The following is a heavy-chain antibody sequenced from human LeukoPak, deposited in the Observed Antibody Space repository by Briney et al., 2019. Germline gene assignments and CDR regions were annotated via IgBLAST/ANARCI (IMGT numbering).Heavy chain of an antibody. V-gene: IGHV1-8*01. CDR2: MNPNSGNT. CDR3: ARGVSSSWYHIDY. J-gene: IGHJ4*02. Sequence: ASVKVSCKASGYTSTSYDINWVRQATGQGPEWMGWMNPNSGNTGYAQKFQGRVTMTRNTSISTAYMELSSLRSEDTAVYYCARGVSSSWYHIDYWGQGTLVTVSS. CDR1: GYTSTSYD. D-gene: IGHD6-13*01.